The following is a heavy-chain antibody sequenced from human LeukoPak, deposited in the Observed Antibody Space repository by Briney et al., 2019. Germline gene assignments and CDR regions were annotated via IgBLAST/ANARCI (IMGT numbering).Heavy chain of an antibody. CDR1: GFTFSSYA. Sequence: GGSLRLSCAASGFTFSSYARHWVRQAPGKGLEWVAVISYDGSNKYYADSVKGRFTISRDNSKNTLYLQMNSLRAEDTAVYYCARALVSGSSPSGFDYWGQGTLVTVSS. CDR2: ISYDGSNK. V-gene: IGHV3-30*04. CDR3: ARALVSGSSPSGFDY. J-gene: IGHJ4*02. D-gene: IGHD1-26*01.